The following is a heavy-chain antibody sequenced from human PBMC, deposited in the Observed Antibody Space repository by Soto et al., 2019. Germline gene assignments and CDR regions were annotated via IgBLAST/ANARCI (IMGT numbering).Heavy chain of an antibody. CDR1: CYTFTSYG. V-gene: IGHV1-18*04. J-gene: IGHJ4*02. D-gene: IGHD3-3*01. CDR3: ARDRITIFGVPNPYFDY. CDR2: ISAYNGNT. Sequence: GASVNVSCKASCYTFTSYGISWVRQAPLQVLEWMGWISAYNGNTNYAQKLQGRVTMTTDTSTSTAYMELRSLRSDDTAVYYCARDRITIFGVPNPYFDYWGPGNLVTVSS.